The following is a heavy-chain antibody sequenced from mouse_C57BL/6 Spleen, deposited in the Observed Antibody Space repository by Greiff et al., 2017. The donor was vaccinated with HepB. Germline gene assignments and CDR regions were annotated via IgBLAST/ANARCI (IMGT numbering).Heavy chain of an antibody. Sequence: QVQLKESGPELVKPGASVKISCKASGYAFSSSWITWVKQRPGQGLEWIGDIYPGSGSTNYNEKFKSKATLTVDTSSSTAYMQLSSLTSEDSAVYYCARDDYDGRFAYWGQGTLVTVSA. J-gene: IGHJ3*01. V-gene: IGHV1-55*01. CDR1: GYAFSSSW. D-gene: IGHD2-4*01. CDR3: ARDDYDGRFAY. CDR2: IYPGSGST.